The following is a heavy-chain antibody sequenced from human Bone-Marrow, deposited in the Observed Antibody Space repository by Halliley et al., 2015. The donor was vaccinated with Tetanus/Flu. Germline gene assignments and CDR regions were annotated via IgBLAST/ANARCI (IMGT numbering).Heavy chain of an antibody. CDR2: IYYTGTT. V-gene: IGHV4-39*07. D-gene: IGHD3-10*01. Sequence: LRLSCTVSSGYITSKSFYWGWIRQPPGKGLEWIGTIYYTGTTYYNPSLKSRITLSVDTSKNLFSLRLSSVTAADTAIYYCARRGTIHFDYWGRGTLITVSS. CDR1: SGYITSKSFY. CDR3: ARRGTIHFDY. J-gene: IGHJ4*02.